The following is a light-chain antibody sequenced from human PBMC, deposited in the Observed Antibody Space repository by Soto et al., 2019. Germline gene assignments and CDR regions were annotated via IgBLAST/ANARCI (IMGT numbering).Light chain of an antibody. V-gene: IGLV2-14*01. Sequence: QSALTQPASVSGSPGQSITISCTGTSSDVGGYNYVSWYQQHPGKAPKLMIYDVSNRPSGVSNRFSGSKSGNTASLTISGLQAEDEADYYCSSYTSSSTLNYVFGTGTKLTAL. CDR3: SSYTSSSTLNYV. CDR2: DVS. J-gene: IGLJ1*01. CDR1: SSDVGGYNY.